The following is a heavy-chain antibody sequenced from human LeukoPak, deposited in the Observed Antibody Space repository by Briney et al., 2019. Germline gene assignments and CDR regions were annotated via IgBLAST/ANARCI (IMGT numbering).Heavy chain of an antibody. CDR1: GGSISSNDYY. CDR2: IYYSGGT. Sequence: PSETLSLTCSVSGGSISSNDYYWSWIRQPPGKGLEWIGYIYYSGGTYYNPSLESRLTMSVDTSKNQFSLKLSSVTAADTAVYYCARVPKGDSHFDYWGQGTLVTVSS. D-gene: IGHD2-21*01. CDR3: ARVPKGDSHFDY. J-gene: IGHJ4*02. V-gene: IGHV4-30-4*01.